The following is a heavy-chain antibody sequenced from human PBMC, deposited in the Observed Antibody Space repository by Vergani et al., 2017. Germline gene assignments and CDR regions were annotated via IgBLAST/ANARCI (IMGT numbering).Heavy chain of an antibody. D-gene: IGHD3-10*01. Sequence: EVQLVESGGGLVKPGGSLRLSCAASGFTFSSYSMNWVRQAPGKGLEWVSSISSSSSYIYYADSVKGRFTISRDDAKNSLYLQMNSLRAEDTAVYYCASLRGPFDYWGQGTLVTVSS. CDR1: GFTFSSYS. CDR3: ASLRGPFDY. CDR2: ISSSSSYI. V-gene: IGHV3-21*01. J-gene: IGHJ4*02.